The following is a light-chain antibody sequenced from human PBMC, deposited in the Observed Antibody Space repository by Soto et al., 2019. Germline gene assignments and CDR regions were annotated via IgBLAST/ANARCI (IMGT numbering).Light chain of an antibody. Sequence: QSALTQPPSASGSPGQSVTISCTGTISDVGGYNYVSWYQQHPGKAPKVIIYEVSQRPSGVPDRFSGSKSGNTASLTVSGLQVEDEADYYCSSFADYNNFVFGNGTKVTVL. CDR3: SSFADYNNFV. V-gene: IGLV2-8*01. J-gene: IGLJ1*01. CDR1: ISDVGGYNY. CDR2: EVS.